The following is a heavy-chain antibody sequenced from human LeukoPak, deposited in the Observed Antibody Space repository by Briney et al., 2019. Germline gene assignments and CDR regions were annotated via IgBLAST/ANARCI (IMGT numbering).Heavy chain of an antibody. D-gene: IGHD3-10*01. CDR2: INSDGSST. Sequence: GGSLRLSCAASGFTFSSYWMHWVRQAPGKGLVWVSRINSDGSSTNYADSVKGRFTISRDNAKNTLYLQMNSQRAEDTAMYYCARAVYYSNYLGYWGQGTLVTVSS. CDR3: ARAVYYSNYLGY. CDR1: GFTFSSYW. V-gene: IGHV3-74*01. J-gene: IGHJ4*01.